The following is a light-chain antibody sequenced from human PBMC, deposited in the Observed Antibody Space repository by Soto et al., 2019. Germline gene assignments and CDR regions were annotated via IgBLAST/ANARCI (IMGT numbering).Light chain of an antibody. CDR2: RNN. V-gene: IGLV1-44*01. J-gene: IGLJ1*01. CDR1: SSNIGSNT. Sequence: QSLLTQPPSASGTPGQRVTISCSGSSSNIGSNTVNWFQHLPGTAPKLLIYRNNQRPSGVSDRFSGSKSGTSASLAISGLQSEDEADYYCAAWDDSLNGYVFGSGTKVTVL. CDR3: AAWDDSLNGYV.